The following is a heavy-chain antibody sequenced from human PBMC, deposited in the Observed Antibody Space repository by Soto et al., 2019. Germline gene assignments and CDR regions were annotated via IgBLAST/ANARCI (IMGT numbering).Heavy chain of an antibody. CDR2: IYTSGST. CDR3: ASYSSSWYDYYYYGMDV. V-gene: IGHV4-4*07. Sequence: KTSETLSLTCTVSGGSISSYYWSWIRQPAGTGLEWIGRIYTSGSTTYNPPLKSRVTMSVDTSKNQFSLKLSSVTAADTAVYYCASYSSSWYDYYYYGMDVWGQGTTVTVSS. D-gene: IGHD6-13*01. J-gene: IGHJ6*02. CDR1: GGSISSYY.